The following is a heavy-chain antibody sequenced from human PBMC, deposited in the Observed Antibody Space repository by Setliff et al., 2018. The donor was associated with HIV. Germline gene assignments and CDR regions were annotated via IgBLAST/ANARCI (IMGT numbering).Heavy chain of an antibody. V-gene: IGHV3-23*01. CDR1: GFTFNTYG. Sequence: GGSLRLSCAASGFTFNTYGMNWVRQRPGKGLEWVSCIEGSGDITLYADSVKGRFTISRDNSRNTVYLQMSSLRVEDTAVYYCRAAVGGTSYFDFWGQGTLVTVS. J-gene: IGHJ4*02. CDR2: IEGSGDIT. CDR3: RAAVGGTSYFDF. D-gene: IGHD6-13*01.